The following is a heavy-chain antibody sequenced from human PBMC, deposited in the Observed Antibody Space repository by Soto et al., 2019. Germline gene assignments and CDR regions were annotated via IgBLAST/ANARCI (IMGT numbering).Heavy chain of an antibody. CDR2: IIPILGIA. CDR3: ARGEAYCGGDCYFDY. D-gene: IGHD2-21*02. J-gene: IGHJ4*02. CDR1: GGTFSSYT. V-gene: IGHV1-69*02. Sequence: QVQLVQSGAEVKKPGSSVKVSCKASGGTFSSYTISWVRQAPGQGLEWMGRIIPILGIANYAQKFQGRVTITAEKSTSTAYMELSSLRSEDTAVYYCARGEAYCGGDCYFDYWGQGTLVTVSS.